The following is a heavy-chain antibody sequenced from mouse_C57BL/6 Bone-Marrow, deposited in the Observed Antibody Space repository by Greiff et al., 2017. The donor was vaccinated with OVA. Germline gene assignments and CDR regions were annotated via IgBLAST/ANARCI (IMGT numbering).Heavy chain of an antibody. CDR2: IDPSDSYT. CDR1: GYTFTSYW. V-gene: IGHV1-69*01. CDR3: ARDSSGYSAWFAY. J-gene: IGHJ3*01. D-gene: IGHD3-2*02. Sequence: QVQLQQPGAELVMPGASVKLSCKASGYTFTSYWMHWVKQRPGQGLEWIGEIDPSDSYTNYNQKFKGKSTLTVDKSSNTAYMQLSSLTSEDSAVYYCARDSSGYSAWFAYWGQGTLVTVSA.